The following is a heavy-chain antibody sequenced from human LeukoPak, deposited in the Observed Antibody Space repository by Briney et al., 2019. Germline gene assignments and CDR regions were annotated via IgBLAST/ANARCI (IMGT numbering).Heavy chain of an antibody. Sequence: SETLSLTCTVSGGSISSYYWSWIRQPPGKGLEWIGYIYYSGSTNYNPSLKSRVTISVDTSKNQFSLKLSSVTAADTAVYYCAGPTTGDYYYGMDVWGQGTTVTVSS. J-gene: IGHJ6*02. CDR3: AGPTTGDYYYGMDV. CDR2: IYYSGST. D-gene: IGHD4-11*01. V-gene: IGHV4-59*01. CDR1: GGSISSYY.